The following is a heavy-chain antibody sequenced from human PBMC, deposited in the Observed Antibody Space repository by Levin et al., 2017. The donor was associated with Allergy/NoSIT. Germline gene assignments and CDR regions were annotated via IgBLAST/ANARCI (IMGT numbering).Heavy chain of an antibody. CDR3: ARAWRDGFDI. D-gene: IGHD5-24*01. CDR1: RFTFSDYY. J-gene: IGHJ3*02. Sequence: GESLKISCAASRFTFSDYYMTWIRQAPGKGLEWVSYISSSGSAVYYADSVKGRFTISRDNAKNSLYLQMNSLRAVDTAVYYCARAWRDGFDIWGRGTMVTVSS. CDR2: ISSSGSAV. V-gene: IGHV3-11*01.